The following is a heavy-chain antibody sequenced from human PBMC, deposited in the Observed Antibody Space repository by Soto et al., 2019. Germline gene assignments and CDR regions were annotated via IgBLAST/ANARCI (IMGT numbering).Heavy chain of an antibody. CDR2: IDASGNS. V-gene: IGHV4-4*07. CDR1: GDSISSYY. Sequence: SETLSLTCTVSGDSISSYYWNWIRQPVGKGLEWIGRIDASGNSNYNPSLKSRVTMSVDTSKKQFSLKVTSVTAADTAVYYCARYSSNWFQTEGMDVWGQGTTVTVSS. D-gene: IGHD6-13*01. J-gene: IGHJ6*02. CDR3: ARYSSNWFQTEGMDV.